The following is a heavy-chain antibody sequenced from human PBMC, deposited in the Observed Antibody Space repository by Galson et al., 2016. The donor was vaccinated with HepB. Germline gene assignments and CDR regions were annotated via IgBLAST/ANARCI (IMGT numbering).Heavy chain of an antibody. V-gene: IGHV2-5*02. CDR3: AHRKEYNDFWSGDGLDY. CDR1: GFSLTTGGVG. Sequence: PALVKPTQTLTLTCTFSGFSLTTGGVGVGWIRQPPGKALEWLALIYWDDDKRYSPSLKTRLTVTKDTSKNQVVLTMTNMHPVDTATYYCAHRKEYNDFWSGDGLDYWGQGTLVAGSS. D-gene: IGHD3-3*01. J-gene: IGHJ4*02. CDR2: IYWDDDK.